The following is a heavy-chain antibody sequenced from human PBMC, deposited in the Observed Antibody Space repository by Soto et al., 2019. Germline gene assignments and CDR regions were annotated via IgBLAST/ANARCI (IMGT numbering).Heavy chain of an antibody. CDR3: VKHREVAYSWFDP. J-gene: IGHJ5*02. V-gene: IGHV1-2*06. Sequence: ASVKVSCKASGYSFTADYLHWIRQAPGKGLEWMGRINPKSGDTHYAQKFQGRVTMTRDTAVATAYLELKTLRSDETAMYYCVKHREVAYSWFDPWGQGSLVTAPQ. D-gene: IGHD3-16*01. CDR2: INPKSGDT. CDR1: GYSFTADY.